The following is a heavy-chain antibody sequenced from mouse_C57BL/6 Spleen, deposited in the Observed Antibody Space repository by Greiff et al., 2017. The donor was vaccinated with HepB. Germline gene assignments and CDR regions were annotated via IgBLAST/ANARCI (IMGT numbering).Heavy chain of an antibody. CDR3: AGGYYGSSFPFAY. CDR1: GYSITSGYY. V-gene: IGHV3-6*01. CDR2: ISYDGNN. J-gene: IGHJ3*01. Sequence: EVQLQESGPGLVKPSQSLSLTCSVTGYSITSGYYWNWIRQFPGNKLEWMGYISYDGNNNYNPSLKNRISITRDTSNTQFFLKLNSVTTEDTATYYYAGGYYGSSFPFAYWGKGTLVTVSA. D-gene: IGHD1-1*01.